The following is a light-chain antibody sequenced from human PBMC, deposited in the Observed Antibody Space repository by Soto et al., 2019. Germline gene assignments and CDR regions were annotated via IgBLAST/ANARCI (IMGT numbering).Light chain of an antibody. J-gene: IGKJ2*01. Sequence: DIQLTQSPSFLSASVGDRVTITCRAGQDVVNYLNWYQQKPGKAPRLLIYAASSLQSGVPSRFSGSGSGTTFTLTITDLQPEDVATYYCQQSRTTAYTFAQGTK. CDR2: AAS. CDR3: QQSRTTAYT. CDR1: QDVVNY. V-gene: IGKV1-39*01.